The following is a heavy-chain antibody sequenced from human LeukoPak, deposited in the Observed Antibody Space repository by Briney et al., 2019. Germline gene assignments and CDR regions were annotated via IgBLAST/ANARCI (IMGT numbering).Heavy chain of an antibody. Sequence: GGSLRLSCAASGFTFSSYAMHWVRQALGKGLEWVAVISYDGSNKYYADSVKGRFTISRDNSKNTLYLQMNSLRAEDTAVYYCARGAKKYYFDYWGQGTLVTVSS. CDR2: ISYDGSNK. J-gene: IGHJ4*02. CDR1: GFTFSSYA. V-gene: IGHV3-30*04. CDR3: ARGAKKYYFDY.